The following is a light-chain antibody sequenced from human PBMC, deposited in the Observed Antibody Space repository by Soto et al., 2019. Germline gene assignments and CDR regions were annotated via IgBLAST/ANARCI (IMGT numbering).Light chain of an antibody. CDR1: QSVSSN. V-gene: IGKV3-15*01. Sequence: EVVITQSPATLSVSPGERTTISCRASQSVSSNLAWYQQKPGQTPRRLIYGAFTRATGFPARFSGRRSGTEFTLTIPSLQSEHFAVYYFQQYNNWPYPVGQGKKLEI. J-gene: IGKJ2*01. CDR3: QQYNNWPYP. CDR2: GAF.